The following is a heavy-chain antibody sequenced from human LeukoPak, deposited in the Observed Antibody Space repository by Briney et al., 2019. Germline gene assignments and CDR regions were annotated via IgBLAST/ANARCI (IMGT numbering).Heavy chain of an antibody. D-gene: IGHD4-23*01. CDR3: ARGSKGKATVVTPESLGY. J-gene: IGHJ4*02. CDR2: ISSSSSTI. Sequence: RGSLRLSCAASGFTFSSYSMNWVRQAPGKGLEWVSYISSSSSTIYYADSVKGRFTISRDNAKNSLYLQMNSLRAEDTAVYYCARGSKGKATVVTPESLGYWGQGTLVTVSS. V-gene: IGHV3-48*01. CDR1: GFTFSSYS.